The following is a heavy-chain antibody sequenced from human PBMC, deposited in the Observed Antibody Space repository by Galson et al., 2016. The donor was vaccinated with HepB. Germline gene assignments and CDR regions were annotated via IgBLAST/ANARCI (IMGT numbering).Heavy chain of an antibody. CDR1: GFTFSSYT. D-gene: IGHD1-1*01. CDR2: ISYGGRDE. J-gene: IGHJ6*02. V-gene: IGHV3-30*04. Sequence: SLRLSCAASGFTFSSYTMHWVRQAPGKGLEWVAVISYGGRDEYYADSVKGRSTISRDNSKNTLYLQMDSLRAEDTAVYYCARDDLESNYFYYHGMDVWSQGTTVTVSS. CDR3: ARDDLESNYFYYHGMDV.